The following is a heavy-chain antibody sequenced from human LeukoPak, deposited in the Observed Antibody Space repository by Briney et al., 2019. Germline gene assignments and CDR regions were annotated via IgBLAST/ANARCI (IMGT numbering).Heavy chain of an antibody. V-gene: IGHV4-4*02. CDR2: IYHSGST. Sequence: ASGTLSLTCAVSGGSISSSNWWSWVRQPPGKGLEWIGEIYHSGSTNYNPSLKSRVTISVDKSKNQFSLNLSSVTVADTAVYYCARDRCSGGSCYLEYNWFDPWGQGTLVTVSS. J-gene: IGHJ5*02. D-gene: IGHD2-15*01. CDR3: ARDRCSGGSCYLEYNWFDP. CDR1: GGSISSSNW.